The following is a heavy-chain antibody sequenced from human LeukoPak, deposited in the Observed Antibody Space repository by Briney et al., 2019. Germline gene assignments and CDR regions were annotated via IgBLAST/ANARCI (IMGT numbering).Heavy chain of an antibody. Sequence: GGSLRLSCAASGFIFSSYAMSWVRQAPGKGLEWVSAISGSGGSTYYADSVKGRFTISRDNSKNTLYLQMNSLRAEDTAVYYCAKVLTYYYDSSGYFDYWGQGTLVTVSS. V-gene: IGHV3-23*01. CDR2: ISGSGGST. CDR1: GFIFSSYA. D-gene: IGHD3-22*01. CDR3: AKVLTYYYDSSGYFDY. J-gene: IGHJ4*02.